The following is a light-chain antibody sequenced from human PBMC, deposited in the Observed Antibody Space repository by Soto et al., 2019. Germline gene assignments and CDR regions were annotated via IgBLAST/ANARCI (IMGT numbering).Light chain of an antibody. Sequence: QAVVTQPPSASGSPGQSVTISCTGTSSDVGRYNYVSWYQQHPGKAPQLMIYEVSQRPSGVPDRFSGSKSGNTASLTVSGLQAEDEADYYCSSYAGSNNLVFGGGTKLTVL. CDR2: EVS. CDR3: SSYAGSNNLV. CDR1: SSDVGRYNY. V-gene: IGLV2-8*01. J-gene: IGLJ2*01.